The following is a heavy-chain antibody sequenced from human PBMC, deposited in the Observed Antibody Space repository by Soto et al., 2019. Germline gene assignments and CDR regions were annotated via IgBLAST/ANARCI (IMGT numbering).Heavy chain of an antibody. CDR3: AKDWDEDY. D-gene: IGHD1-26*01. J-gene: IGHJ4*02. CDR1: GFTFATYA. V-gene: IGHV3-23*01. CDR2: INSAGST. Sequence: EVHLLESGGDLVQPGGSLRLSCAASGFTFATYAMTWVRQAPGKGLEWVSVINSAGSTYYEDFAKGRFTISRANSKNTPYLQMSSLRAEETTVYYCAKDWDEDYWGQGTLVTVSS.